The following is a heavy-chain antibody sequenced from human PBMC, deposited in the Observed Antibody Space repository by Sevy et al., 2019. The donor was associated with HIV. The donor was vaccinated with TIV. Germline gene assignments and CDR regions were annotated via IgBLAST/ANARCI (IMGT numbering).Heavy chain of an antibody. J-gene: IGHJ6*02. CDR2: TFYRSTWFV. CDR1: GDSVSSNSAA. V-gene: IGHV6-1*01. Sequence: QSQTLSLTCAISGDSVSSNSAAWNWGRQSPSRGLEWLGRTFYRSTWFVDYAASVKSRIIISRDTSKNQVSLQLKSVTPEDTAVYFCARDGLTYGGLDVWGQGTTVTVSS. D-gene: IGHD1-20*01. CDR3: ARDGLTYGGLDV.